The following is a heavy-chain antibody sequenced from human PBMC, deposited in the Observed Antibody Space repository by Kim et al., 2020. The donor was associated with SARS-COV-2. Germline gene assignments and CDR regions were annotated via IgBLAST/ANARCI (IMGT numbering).Heavy chain of an antibody. CDR2: IKQDGSEK. V-gene: IGHV3-7*01. CDR3: ATSLYSGSYYRAWYYGMDV. CDR1: GFTFSSYW. Sequence: GGSLRLSCAASGFTFSSYWMSWVRQAPGKGLEWVANIKQDGSEKYYVDSMKGRFTISRDNAKNSLYLQMNSLRAEDTAVYYCATSLYSGSYYRAWYYGMDVWGRGTTVTVSS. J-gene: IGHJ6*02. D-gene: IGHD1-26*01.